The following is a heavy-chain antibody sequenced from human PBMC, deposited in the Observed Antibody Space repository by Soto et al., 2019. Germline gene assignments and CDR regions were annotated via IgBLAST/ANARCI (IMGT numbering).Heavy chain of an antibody. Sequence: SETLSLTCTVSGGSISSGDYYWSWIRQPPGKGLEWIGYIYYSWSTYYNPSLKSRVTISVDTSKNQFSLKLSSVTAADTAVYYRGPVSCTAGSRPRDSWFDPWSQGILVTVSS. D-gene: IGHD2-8*02. J-gene: IGHJ5*02. CDR1: GGSISSGDYY. CDR2: IYYSWST. CDR3: GPVSCTAGSRPRDSWFDP. V-gene: IGHV4-30-4*01.